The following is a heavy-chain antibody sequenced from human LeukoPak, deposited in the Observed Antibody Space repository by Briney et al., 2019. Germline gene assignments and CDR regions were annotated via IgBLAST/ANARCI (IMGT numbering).Heavy chain of an antibody. Sequence: SETLSLTCAVYGGSFSGYYWSWIRQPPGKGLEWIGEINHSGSTNYNPSLKSRVTISVDTSKNQFSLKLSSVTAADTAVYYCARRGGRRAYDFNPPNWFDPWGQGTLVTVSS. J-gene: IGHJ5*02. CDR2: INHSGST. D-gene: IGHD3-3*01. V-gene: IGHV4-34*01. CDR1: GGSFSGYY. CDR3: ARRGGRRAYDFNPPNWFDP.